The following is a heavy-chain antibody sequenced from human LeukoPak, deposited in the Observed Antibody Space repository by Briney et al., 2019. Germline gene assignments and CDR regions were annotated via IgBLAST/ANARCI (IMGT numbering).Heavy chain of an antibody. D-gene: IGHD1-7*01. V-gene: IGHV1-18*01. CDR2: ISAYNDNT. J-gene: IGHJ5*02. CDR3: ARAPEGTPTSWFDP. CDR1: GYTFTSYG. Sequence: ASVKVSCKASGYTFTSYGISWVRQAPGQGLEWMGWISAYNDNTNYAQKLQGRVTMTTDTSTSTAYMELRSLRSDDTAVYYCARAPEGTPTSWFDPWGQGTLVTVSS.